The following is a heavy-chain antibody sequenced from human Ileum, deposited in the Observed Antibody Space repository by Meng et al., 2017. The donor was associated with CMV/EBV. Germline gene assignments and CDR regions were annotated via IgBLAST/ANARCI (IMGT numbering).Heavy chain of an antibody. Sequence: QVLLQESAPRLVKPSQTLSLSCTVSGGSIISGSHYWSWIRQSAGKGLEWIGRIHTSGSTNYNPSLESRVTISIDTSRNQFSLKLTSVTAADTAVYFCARGKAVGTGHWGQGTLVTVSS. CDR1: GGSIISGSHY. CDR2: IHTSGST. V-gene: IGHV4-61*02. J-gene: IGHJ4*02. CDR3: ARGKAVGTGH. D-gene: IGHD6-13*01.